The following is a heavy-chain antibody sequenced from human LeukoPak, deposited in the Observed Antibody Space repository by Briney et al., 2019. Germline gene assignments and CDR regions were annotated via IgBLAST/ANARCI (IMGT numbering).Heavy chain of an antibody. J-gene: IGHJ3*02. D-gene: IGHD1-26*01. V-gene: IGHV4-59*01. CDR2: IYYSGST. Sequence: SETLSLTCSVSGGSISSYYWSWIRQPPGKGLEWIGYIYYSGSTNYNPSLKSRVTISVDTSKNQFSLKLSSVTAADTAVYYCARDVGALGAFDIWGQATMVTVSS. CDR3: ARDVGALGAFDI. CDR1: GGSISSYY.